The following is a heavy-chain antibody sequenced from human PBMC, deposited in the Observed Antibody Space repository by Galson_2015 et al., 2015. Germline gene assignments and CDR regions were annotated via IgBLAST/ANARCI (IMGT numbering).Heavy chain of an antibody. CDR2: ISSSSRYI. Sequence: SLSLSCGGSGFTFSGYTMNWVRQAPGKGLEWVSSISSSSRYIYYADSMKGRFNISRDNAKNSLYMQMNSLRAEDTAVYYCARAFPVPCHMTSCFGGDLWCQGTLFTVSS. CDR1: GFTFSGYT. CDR3: ARAFPVPCHMTSCFGGDL. J-gene: IGHJ5*02. V-gene: IGHV3-21*06. D-gene: IGHD3-9*01.